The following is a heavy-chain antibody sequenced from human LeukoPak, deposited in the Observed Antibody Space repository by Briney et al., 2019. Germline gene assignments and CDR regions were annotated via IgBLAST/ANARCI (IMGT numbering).Heavy chain of an antibody. CDR3: ARGHDSANFDY. Sequence: SETLSLTCAVYGGSFSGYYWSWIRQPPGKGREWIGENNHSGSTNYNPSLTSRVTISVDRSKNQFSLKLSSVTAADTAVYYCARGHDSANFDYWGQGTLVTVSS. CDR2: NNHSGST. V-gene: IGHV4-34*01. CDR1: GGSFSGYY. D-gene: IGHD3-22*01. J-gene: IGHJ4*02.